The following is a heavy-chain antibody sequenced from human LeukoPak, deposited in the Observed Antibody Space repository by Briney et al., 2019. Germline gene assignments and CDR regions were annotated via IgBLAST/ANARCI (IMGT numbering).Heavy chain of an antibody. CDR1: DFSISSGYY. V-gene: IGHV4-38-2*02. Sequence: SETLSLTCTVSDFSISSGYYWGWIRQPPGKGLEWIGSIYHSGSTYYNPSLKSRVTISLDTSKNQFSLKLTSVTAADTAVYYYARDESGYNYFDYWGQGTLVTVSS. CDR2: IYHSGST. CDR3: ARDESGYNYFDY. D-gene: IGHD5-12*01. J-gene: IGHJ4*02.